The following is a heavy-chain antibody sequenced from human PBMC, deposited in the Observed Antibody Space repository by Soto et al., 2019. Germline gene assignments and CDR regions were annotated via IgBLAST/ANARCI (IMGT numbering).Heavy chain of an antibody. CDR1: GDSVSSNSAG. D-gene: IGHD1-26*01. V-gene: IGHV6-1*01. J-gene: IGHJ6*03. CDR3: PRGSWDGVSAHYYMEV. CDR2: SSYKSNWYF. Sequence: SQTLSLTCAIYGDSVSSNSAGWNWIRQTPSRDFEWLGRSSYKSNWYFSYAVSVISPRTLSPVTSNNQFSLRLDSVTPEDRAVYFFPRGSWDGVSAHYYMEVWGKGTAVSVS.